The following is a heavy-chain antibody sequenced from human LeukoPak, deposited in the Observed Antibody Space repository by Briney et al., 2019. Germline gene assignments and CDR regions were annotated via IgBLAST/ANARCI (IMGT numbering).Heavy chain of an antibody. D-gene: IGHD3-9*01. CDR2: ISAYNGNT. V-gene: IGHV1-18*01. CDR3: ARGYYDILTGRGPEDY. Sequence: GASVKVSCKASGYTFTSYGISWVRQAPGQGLEWMGWISAYNGNTNYAQKLQGRVTMTTDTSTSTAYMELRSLRSDDTAVYYCARGYYDILTGRGPEDYWGQGTLVTVSS. CDR1: GYTFTSYG. J-gene: IGHJ4*02.